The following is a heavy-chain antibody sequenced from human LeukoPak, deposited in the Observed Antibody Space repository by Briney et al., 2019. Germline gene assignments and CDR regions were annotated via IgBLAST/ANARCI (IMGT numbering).Heavy chain of an antibody. J-gene: IGHJ3*02. CDR3: AKDISRGWYEVAFDI. CDR1: GFSFDDYA. D-gene: IGHD6-19*01. V-gene: IGHV3-9*01. Sequence: PGGSLRLSCAASGFSFDDYAMHWVRQAPGKGLEWVSGISWNSGSIGYADSVKGRFTISRDNAKNSLYLQMNSLRAEDTALYYCAKDISRGWYEVAFDIWGQGTMVTVSS. CDR2: ISWNSGSI.